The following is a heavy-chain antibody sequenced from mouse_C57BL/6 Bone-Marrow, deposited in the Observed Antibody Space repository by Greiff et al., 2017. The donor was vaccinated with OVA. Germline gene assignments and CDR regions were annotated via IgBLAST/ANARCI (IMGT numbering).Heavy chain of an antibody. CDR2: IYPGDGDT. CDR3: ATVEVTPYWYFDV. Sequence: VQLQQSGPELVKPGASVKISCKASGYAFSSSWMNWVKQRPGKGLEWIGRIYPGDGDTNYNGKFKGKATLTADKSSSTAYMQLSSLTSEDSAVYFCATVEVTPYWYFDVWGTGTTVTVSS. J-gene: IGHJ1*03. V-gene: IGHV1-82*01. CDR1: GYAFSSSW. D-gene: IGHD1-1*01.